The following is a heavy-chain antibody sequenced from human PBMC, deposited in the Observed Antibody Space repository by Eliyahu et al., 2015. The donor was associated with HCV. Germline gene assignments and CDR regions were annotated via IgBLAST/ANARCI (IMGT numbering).Heavy chain of an antibody. CDR2: FDSEDVEI. J-gene: IGHJ4*02. V-gene: IGHV1-24*01. Sequence: QVQLVQSGAEVKKPGASVKVSCKVSGYTLTELSVHWVRQAPGKGLEWMGGFDSEDVEITYAQRFQGRVTMTEDTSTDTSYMELSSLRSEDTAVYYCATGVDYGSGTSFHYWGQGTLVTVSS. D-gene: IGHD3-10*01. CDR3: ATGVDYGSGTSFHY. CDR1: GYTLTELS.